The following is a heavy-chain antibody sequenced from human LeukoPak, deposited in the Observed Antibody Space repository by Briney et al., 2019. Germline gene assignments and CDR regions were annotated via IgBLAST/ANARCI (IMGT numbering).Heavy chain of an antibody. Sequence: GGSLRLSCAASGFTFDDYAMHWVRQAPGKGLEWVSGISWNSGSIGYADSVKGRFTISRDNAKNSLYLQMNSLRAEDTALYYCAKDNGAYYDSSGHYDYWGQGTLVTVSP. CDR3: AKDNGAYYDSSGHYDY. D-gene: IGHD3-22*01. CDR1: GFTFDDYA. V-gene: IGHV3-9*01. J-gene: IGHJ4*02. CDR2: ISWNSGSI.